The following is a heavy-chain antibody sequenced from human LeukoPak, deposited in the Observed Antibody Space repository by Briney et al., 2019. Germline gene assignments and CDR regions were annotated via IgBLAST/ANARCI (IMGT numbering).Heavy chain of an antibody. Sequence: GGTLRLSCAASGFTFDDYTMHWVRHAPGKGLEWVSLIRWDGGSTYYADSVKGRFTISRDNSKNSLYLQMNSLRTEDTALYYCAKEGDGYHWGQGTMVTVSS. D-gene: IGHD5-24*01. CDR2: IRWDGGST. V-gene: IGHV3-43*01. J-gene: IGHJ3*01. CDR3: AKEGDGYH. CDR1: GFTFDDYT.